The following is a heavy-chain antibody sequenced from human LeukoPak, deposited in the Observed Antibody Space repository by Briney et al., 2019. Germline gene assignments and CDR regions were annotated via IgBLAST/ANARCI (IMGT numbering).Heavy chain of an antibody. CDR2: INHNSGGT. D-gene: IGHD2-15*01. CDR1: GYTFTGYY. J-gene: IGHJ4*02. V-gene: IGHV1-2*02. CDR3: ARGQVVAATEYDY. Sequence: GASVKVSCKASGYTFTGYYMHWVRQAPGQGLEWMGWINHNSGGTNYAQKFQGRVTMTRDTSISTAYMELSRLRSDDTAVYYCARGQVVAATEYDYWGQGTLVTVSS.